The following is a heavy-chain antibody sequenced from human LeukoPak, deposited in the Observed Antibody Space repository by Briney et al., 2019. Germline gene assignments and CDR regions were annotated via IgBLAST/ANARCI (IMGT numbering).Heavy chain of an antibody. D-gene: IGHD4-17*01. Sequence: SETLSLTCTVSGGSISSYYWSWIRQPPGKGLERIGYIYYSGSTNYNPSLKSRVTISVDTSKNQFTLKLSSVTAADTAVYYCARDHGDYSFDYWGQGTLVTVSS. J-gene: IGHJ4*02. CDR2: IYYSGST. CDR1: GGSISSYY. CDR3: ARDHGDYSFDY. V-gene: IGHV4-59*01.